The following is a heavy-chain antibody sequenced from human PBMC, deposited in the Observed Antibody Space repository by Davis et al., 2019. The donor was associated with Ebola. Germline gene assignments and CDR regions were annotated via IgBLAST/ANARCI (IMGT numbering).Heavy chain of an antibody. CDR1: GFTFITYA. CDR2: ISGSGAAT. CDR3: AKGPRDHGSTLFDY. D-gene: IGHD2-2*01. V-gene: IGHV3-23*01. J-gene: IGHJ4*02. Sequence: GGSLRLSCAASGFTFITYAMSWVRQAPGKGLKWVSAISGSGAATYYADSVKGRFTISRDNSKNTLYLQMNSLRAEDTAVYYCAKGPRDHGSTLFDYWGQGTLVTVSS.